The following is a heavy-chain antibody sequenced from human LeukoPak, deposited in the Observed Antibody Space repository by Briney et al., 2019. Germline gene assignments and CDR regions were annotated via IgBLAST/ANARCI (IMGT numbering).Heavy chain of an antibody. V-gene: IGHV3-64*01. CDR2: ISSNGGST. CDR3: ARPRIVATSLLDY. J-gene: IGHJ4*02. D-gene: IGHD5-12*01. CDR1: GFTFSSYA. Sequence: PGGSLRLSCAASGFTFSSYAMHWVRQAPGKGLEYVSAISSNGGSTYYANSVKGRFTISRDNSKNTLYLQMGSLRAEDMAVYYCARPRIVATSLLDYWGQGTLVTVSS.